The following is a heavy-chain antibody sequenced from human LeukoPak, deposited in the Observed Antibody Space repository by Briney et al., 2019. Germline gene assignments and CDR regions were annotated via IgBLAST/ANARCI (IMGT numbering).Heavy chain of an antibody. CDR2: ISSSGSTI. CDR3: ARDSRSGSYWNYYYYYYMDV. V-gene: IGHV3-11*01. D-gene: IGHD1-26*01. Sequence: GGSLRLSCAASGFTFSDYYMSWIHQAPGKGLEWVSYISSSGSTIYYADSVKGRFTISRDNAKNSLYLQMNSLRAEDTAVYYCARDSRSGSYWNYYYYYYMDVWGKGTTVTVSS. CDR1: GFTFSDYY. J-gene: IGHJ6*03.